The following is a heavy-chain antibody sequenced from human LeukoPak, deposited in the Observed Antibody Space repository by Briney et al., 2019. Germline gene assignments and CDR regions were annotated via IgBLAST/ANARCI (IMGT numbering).Heavy chain of an antibody. CDR3: AVGGGYYY. Sequence: PSETLSLTCTVSGGSISSSTYYWGWIRQPPGKGLEWIGSFYYSGGTYYNPSLKSRVTISVDTSKNQFSLKLSSVTAADTAVYYCAVGGGYYYWGQGTLVTVSS. CDR1: GGSISSSTYY. D-gene: IGHD3-22*01. CDR2: FYYSGGT. J-gene: IGHJ4*02. V-gene: IGHV4-39*07.